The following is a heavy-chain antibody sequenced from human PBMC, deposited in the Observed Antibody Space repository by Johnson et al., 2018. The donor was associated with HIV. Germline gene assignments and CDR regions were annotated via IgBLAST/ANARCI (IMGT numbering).Heavy chain of an antibody. J-gene: IGHJ3*02. CDR2: IYSGGST. V-gene: IGHV3-66*02. D-gene: IGHD3-22*01. CDR1: GFTFSSYW. CDR3: ARVSKYYDSIRGAFDI. Sequence: VQLVESGGGLVQPGGSLRLSCAASGFTFSSYWMSWVRQAPGKGLEWVSVIYSGGSTYYADSVKGRFTISRDNSKNTLYLQMNSLRAEDTAVYYCARVSKYYDSIRGAFDIWGQGTMVTVSS.